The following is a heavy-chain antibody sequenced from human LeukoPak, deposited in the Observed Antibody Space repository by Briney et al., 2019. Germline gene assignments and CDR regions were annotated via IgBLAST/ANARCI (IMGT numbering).Heavy chain of an antibody. CDR1: GYTFTSYD. D-gene: IGHD6-6*01. V-gene: IGHV1-8*01. Sequence: GASVKVSCKASGYTFTSYDINWVRQATGQGLEWMGWMNPNSGNTGYAQKFQGRVTMTRDTSISTAYMELSRLRSDDTAVYYCARGRESIAARRDRHGFDYWGQGTLVTVSS. CDR3: ARGRESIAARRDRHGFDY. CDR2: MNPNSGNT. J-gene: IGHJ4*02.